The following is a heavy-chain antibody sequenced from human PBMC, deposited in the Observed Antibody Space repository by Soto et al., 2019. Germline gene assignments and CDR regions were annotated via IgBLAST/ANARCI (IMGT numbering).Heavy chain of an antibody. Sequence: QVQLVESGGGVVQPGRSLRLSCAASGFTFSSYGMHWVRQAPGKGLEWVAVISYDGSNKYYADSVKGRFIISRDNSKNTLYLQMNSLRAEDTAVYYCAKDTLNPYYDFWSGYSQPYSDYWGQGTLVTVSS. CDR2: ISYDGSNK. V-gene: IGHV3-30*18. D-gene: IGHD3-3*01. CDR1: GFTFSSYG. CDR3: AKDTLNPYYDFWSGYSQPYSDY. J-gene: IGHJ4*02.